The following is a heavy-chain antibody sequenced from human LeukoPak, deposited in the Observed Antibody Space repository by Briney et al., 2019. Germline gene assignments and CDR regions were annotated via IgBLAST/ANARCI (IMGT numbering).Heavy chain of an antibody. CDR3: ARVVKGCRFWSGYCKYYYYYYMDV. D-gene: IGHD3-3*01. CDR2: IYYSGST. CDR1: GGSISSSSYY. Sequence: SETLSLTCTVSGGSISSSSYYWAWIRQPPGKGLEWIGNIYYSGSTNYNPSLKSRVTISVDTSKNQFSLKLSSVTAADTAVYYCARVVKGCRFWSGYCKYYYYYYMDVWGKGTTVTVSS. J-gene: IGHJ6*03. V-gene: IGHV4-39*07.